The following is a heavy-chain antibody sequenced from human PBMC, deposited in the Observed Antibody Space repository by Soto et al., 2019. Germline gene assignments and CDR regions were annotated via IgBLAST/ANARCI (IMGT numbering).Heavy chain of an antibody. V-gene: IGHV1-3*01. CDR3: ASSLDGIAAAGRGNWFDP. D-gene: IGHD6-13*01. J-gene: IGHJ5*02. Sequence: ASVKVSCKASGYTFTSYAMHWVRQAPGQRLEWMGWINAGNGNTKYSQKFQGGVTITRDTSASTAYMELSSLRSEDTAVYYCASSLDGIAAAGRGNWFDPWGQGTLVTVSS. CDR1: GYTFTSYA. CDR2: INAGNGNT.